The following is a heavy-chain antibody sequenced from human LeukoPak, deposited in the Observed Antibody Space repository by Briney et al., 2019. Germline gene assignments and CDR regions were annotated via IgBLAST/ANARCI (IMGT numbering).Heavy chain of an antibody. CDR1: VGSISSGGYY. J-gene: IGHJ4*02. CDR2: IYYSGST. Sequence: SSESLCVTCAVPVGSISSGGYYWSWIRQHPGKCLEWLGYIYYSGSTYYKPSLKTRATISVDTSKTQFSLRLRSVTAADTDVYYCARVRGYCSSTTCYYDYWGQGTLVTVSS. CDR3: ARVRGYCSSTTCYYDY. V-gene: IGHV4-31*02. D-gene: IGHD2-2*01.